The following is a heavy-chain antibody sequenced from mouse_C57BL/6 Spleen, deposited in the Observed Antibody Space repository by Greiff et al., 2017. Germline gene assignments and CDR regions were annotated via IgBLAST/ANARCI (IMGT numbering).Heavy chain of an antibody. CDR1: GFTFKNTY. V-gene: IGHV14-3*01. Sequence: VQLQQSVAELVRPGASVKLSCTASGFTFKNTYMHWVKQRPEQGLEWIGRIDPANGNTKYAPKFQGKATITADTSSNTAYLQLSSLTSEDTAIYYCARSSETKDFDYGGQGTTLTVSS. J-gene: IGHJ2*01. CDR3: ARSSETKDFDY. CDR2: IDPANGNT.